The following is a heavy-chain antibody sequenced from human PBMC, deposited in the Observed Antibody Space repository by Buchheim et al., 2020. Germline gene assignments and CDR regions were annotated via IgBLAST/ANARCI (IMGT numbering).Heavy chain of an antibody. V-gene: IGHV3-30*04. D-gene: IGHD6-19*01. Sequence: QVQLVESGGGVVQPGRSLRLSCAASGFTFSSHAMHWVRQAPGKGLEWMAVLTYDGRHKYYAESVKGRFTVSRDNSKNTLYLQMNSLRPEDTAVYYCARPPGIAVAWLPDYWGQGTL. CDR1: GFTFSSHA. J-gene: IGHJ4*02. CDR2: LTYDGRHK. CDR3: ARPPGIAVAWLPDY.